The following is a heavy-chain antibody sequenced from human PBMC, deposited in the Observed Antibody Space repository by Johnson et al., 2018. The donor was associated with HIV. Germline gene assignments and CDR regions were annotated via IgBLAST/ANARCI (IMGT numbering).Heavy chain of an antibody. J-gene: IGHJ3*02. Sequence: QVQLVESGGGVVQPGRSLRLSCAASGFTFSSYAMHWVRQAPGKGLEWVTVISYDGGLYYYADSVKGRFTTSRDNSKNTLYLEMNRLRAEDTAVYYCAKGLGRAAAGTRNAFDIWGQGTMVTVSS. CDR1: GFTFSSYA. D-gene: IGHD6-13*01. CDR2: ISYDGGLY. V-gene: IGHV3-30-3*02. CDR3: AKGLGRAAAGTRNAFDI.